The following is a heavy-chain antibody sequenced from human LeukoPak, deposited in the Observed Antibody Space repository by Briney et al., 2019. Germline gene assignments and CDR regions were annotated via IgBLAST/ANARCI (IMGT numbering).Heavy chain of an antibody. J-gene: IGHJ4*02. V-gene: IGHV3-30*18. D-gene: IGHD3-22*01. CDR3: AKGNYYDIRLPFDY. Sequence: GGSLRLSCAASGFTFSNFGMHWVRQAPGKGLEWVAVISHDGSNKYYADSVKGRFTISRDKSKNTVYLQMNCLRVEDTAVYFCAKGNYYDIRLPFDYWGQGTLVTVSS. CDR1: GFTFSNFG. CDR2: ISHDGSNK.